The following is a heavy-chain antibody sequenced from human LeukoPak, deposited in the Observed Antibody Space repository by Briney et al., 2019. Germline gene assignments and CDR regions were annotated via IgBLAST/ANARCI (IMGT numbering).Heavy chain of an antibody. CDR2: IWYDGSNK. CDR3: AKDGSRDGYNYRFDY. D-gene: IGHD5-24*01. CDR1: GFTFSSYG. Sequence: PGRSLRLSCAASGFTFSSYGMHWVRQAPGKGLEWVAVIWYDGSNKYYADSEKGRFTISRDNSKNTLYLQMNSLRAEDTAVYYCAKDGSRDGYNYRFDYWGQGTLVTVSS. V-gene: IGHV3-33*06. J-gene: IGHJ4*02.